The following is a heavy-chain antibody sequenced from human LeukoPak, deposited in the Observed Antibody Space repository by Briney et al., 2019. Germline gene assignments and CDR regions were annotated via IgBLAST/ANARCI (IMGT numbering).Heavy chain of an antibody. CDR2: IRNKVRSYTT. CDR3: ARGDTGRVNEYYYGEDV. V-gene: IGHV3-72*01. D-gene: IGHD1-1*01. Sequence: PGGSLRLSCAASGFLFSDYFMDWVRQAPGKGLEWVGRIRNKVRSYTTEYAASVKGRFTISRDDSQSLLFLQMSSLNTYDTAVYYCARGDTGRVNEYYYGEDVWGQGTTVTVSS. CDR1: GFLFSDYF. J-gene: IGHJ6*02.